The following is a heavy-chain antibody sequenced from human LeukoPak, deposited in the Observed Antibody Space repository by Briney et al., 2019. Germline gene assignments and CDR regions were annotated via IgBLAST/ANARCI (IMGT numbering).Heavy chain of an antibody. D-gene: IGHD2-2*01. J-gene: IGHJ4*02. CDR2: ISYDGRNI. V-gene: IGHV3-30*18. Sequence: GGSLRLSCAASGFTFNNYGMHWVRQAPGKGLEWVAVISYDGRNIHYPDSVKGRFTIPRDISTDTLWLQMDSLRTEDTAVYYCAKGPLRGTAAAIDYWGQGTLVTVSS. CDR1: GFTFNNYG. CDR3: AKGPLRGTAAAIDY.